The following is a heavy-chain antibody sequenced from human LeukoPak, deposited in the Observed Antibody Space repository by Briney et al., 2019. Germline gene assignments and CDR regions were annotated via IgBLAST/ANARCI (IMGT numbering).Heavy chain of an antibody. CDR2: IYYSGST. Sequence: SETLSLTRTVSGGSISSYYWSWIRQPPGKGLEWIGYIYYSGSTNYNPSLKSRVTISVDTSKNQFSLKLSSVTAADTAVYYCARFYYYYGMGVWGQGTTVTVSS. J-gene: IGHJ6*02. CDR3: ARFYYYYGMGV. CDR1: GGSISSYY. V-gene: IGHV4-59*08.